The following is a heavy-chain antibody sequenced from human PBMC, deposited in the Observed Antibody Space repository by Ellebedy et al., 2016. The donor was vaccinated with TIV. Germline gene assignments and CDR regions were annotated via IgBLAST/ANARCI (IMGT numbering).Heavy chain of an antibody. CDR2: ISYTGGGQ. V-gene: IGHV3-30*14. Sequence: GESLKISCAVSGFTFSSHAMHWVRQAPGKGLEWVATISYTGGGQNYADSVKGRFTISRDSSKNTLYLQMNSLRAEDTAVYYCARDAAGNGGKLDYWGQGALVTVSS. D-gene: IGHD4-23*01. CDR1: GFTFSSHA. J-gene: IGHJ4*02. CDR3: ARDAAGNGGKLDY.